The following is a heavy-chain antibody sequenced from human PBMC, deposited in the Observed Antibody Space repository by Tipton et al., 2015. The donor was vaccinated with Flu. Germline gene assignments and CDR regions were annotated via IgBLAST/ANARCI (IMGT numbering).Heavy chain of an antibody. V-gene: IGHV4-34*01. D-gene: IGHD3-9*01. CDR1: SGSFSGYF. CDR2: INHSGST. CDR3: ARGGLLRYFDWFGEAR. Sequence: LSLTCAVYSGSFSGYFWTWIRQTPGKGLEWIGEINHSGSTNYNPSLKSRVTISVDTSKNQFSLQLTSVTAADTAVYHCARGGLLRYFDWFGEARWGQGTLVTVSS. J-gene: IGHJ4*02.